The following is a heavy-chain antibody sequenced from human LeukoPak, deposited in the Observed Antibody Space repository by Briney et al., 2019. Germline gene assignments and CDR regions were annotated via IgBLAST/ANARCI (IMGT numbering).Heavy chain of an antibody. CDR3: ARDEVGPFDY. D-gene: IGHD1-26*01. Sequence: GASVKVSCKASGYTFTDYYMHWVRQAPGQGLAWMGWFNPNSGGTNYAQKFQGRVTMTRDTSISTAYMELSGLTVDDTAVYYCARDEVGPFDYWGQGTLVTVSS. V-gene: IGHV1-2*02. CDR2: FNPNSGGT. CDR1: GYTFTDYY. J-gene: IGHJ4*02.